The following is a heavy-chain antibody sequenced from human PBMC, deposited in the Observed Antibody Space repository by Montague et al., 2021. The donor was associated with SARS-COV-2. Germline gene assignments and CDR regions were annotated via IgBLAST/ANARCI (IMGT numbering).Heavy chain of an antibody. CDR3: ARGNSHYYGSGSYYAHYYGMDV. J-gene: IGHJ6*02. CDR1: RGFINNYY. V-gene: IGHV4-34*01. CDR2: IIHSGST. Sequence: SETLSLTCTVSRGFINNYYWSWIRQPPGKGLEWVGEIIHSGSTNYNPSLKSRVTISVDTSKNQFSLKLSSVTAADTAVYYCARGNSHYYGSGSYYAHYYGMDVWGQGTTVTVSS. D-gene: IGHD3-10*01.